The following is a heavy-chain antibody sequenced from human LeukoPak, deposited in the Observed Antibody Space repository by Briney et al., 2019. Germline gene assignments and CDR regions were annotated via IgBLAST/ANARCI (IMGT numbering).Heavy chain of an antibody. CDR2: IRYDGSNK. V-gene: IGHV3-30*02. CDR3: AKQGYSSSWYKPFDY. CDR1: GFTFSSYG. Sequence: PGGSLRLSCAASGFTFSSYGMHWVRQAPGKGLEWVAFIRYDGSNKYYADSVKGRFTISRDNSKNTLYLQMNSLRAEDTAVYYCAKQGYSSSWYKPFDYWGQGTLVTVSS. J-gene: IGHJ4*02. D-gene: IGHD6-13*01.